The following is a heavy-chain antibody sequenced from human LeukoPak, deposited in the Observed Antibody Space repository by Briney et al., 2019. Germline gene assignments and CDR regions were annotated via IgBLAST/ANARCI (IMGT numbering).Heavy chain of an antibody. CDR1: GGSFSGYY. J-gene: IGHJ5*02. CDR2: INHSGST. Sequence: SETLSLTCAVYGGSFSGYYWSWIRRPPGKGLEWIGEINHSGSTNYNPSLKSRVTISVDTSKNQFSLKLSSVTAADTAVYYCAREGGLHLNWFDPWGQGTLVTVSS. D-gene: IGHD5-24*01. V-gene: IGHV4-34*01. CDR3: AREGGLHLNWFDP.